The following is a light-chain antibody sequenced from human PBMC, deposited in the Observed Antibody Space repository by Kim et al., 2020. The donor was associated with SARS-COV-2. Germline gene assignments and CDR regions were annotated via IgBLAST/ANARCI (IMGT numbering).Light chain of an antibody. V-gene: IGLV3-19*01. CDR1: RPRTSF. CDR2: GQN. J-gene: IGLJ7*01. Sequence: ALGAEVRVTCPGSRPRTSFRSLFQTKPSKAPVLVVYGQNNRPSGIPDRFSGSTSGNTASLTIPGPQAEDEANYYCHSRDSSANHVVFGGGTQLTVL. CDR3: HSRDSSANHVV.